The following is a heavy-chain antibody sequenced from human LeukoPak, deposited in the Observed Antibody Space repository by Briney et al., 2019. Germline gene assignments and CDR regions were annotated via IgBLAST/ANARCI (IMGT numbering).Heavy chain of an antibody. V-gene: IGHV4-38-2*01. CDR2: IYHSGST. Sequence: SETLSLTCAVSGYSISSGYYWGWIRQPPGKGLEWIGSIYHSGSTYYNPSLESRVTISVDTSKNQFSLKLSSVTAADTAVYYCARVRSMTTVTTNAFDIWGQGTMVTVSS. CDR3: ARVRSMTTVTTNAFDI. CDR1: GYSISSGYY. J-gene: IGHJ3*02. D-gene: IGHD4-17*01.